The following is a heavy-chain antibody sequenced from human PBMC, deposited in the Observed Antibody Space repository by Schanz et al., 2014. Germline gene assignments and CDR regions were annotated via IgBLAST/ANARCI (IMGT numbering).Heavy chain of an antibody. V-gene: IGHV1-69*02. CDR3: ARAQGVSRLYYGVDV. J-gene: IGHJ6*02. Sequence: QVQLVQSGAEVKKPGSSMKVSCKASGGTFSTYPINWLRQAPGQGLEWMGRIIPVLAIADYAQKFQGRVTITADKSTSTASMELSSLRSEDTAVYYCARAQGVSRLYYGVDVWGQGTTVTVSS. D-gene: IGHD3-16*01. CDR1: GGTFSTYP. CDR2: IIPVLAIA.